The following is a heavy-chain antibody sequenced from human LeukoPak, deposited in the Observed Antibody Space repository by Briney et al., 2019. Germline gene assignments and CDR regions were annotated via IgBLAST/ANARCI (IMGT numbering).Heavy chain of an antibody. D-gene: IGHD6-13*01. V-gene: IGHV3-21*04. CDR2: ISGSSSYI. CDR3: AKSGGIAAAENWFDP. J-gene: IGHJ5*02. Sequence: GGSLRLSCAASGFTFSSYSVSWVRQAPGKGLEWVSSISGSSSYIYYADSVKGRFTISRDNSKNSLYLQMNSLRTEDTALYYCAKSGGIAAAENWFDPWGQGTWSPSPQ. CDR1: GFTFSSYS.